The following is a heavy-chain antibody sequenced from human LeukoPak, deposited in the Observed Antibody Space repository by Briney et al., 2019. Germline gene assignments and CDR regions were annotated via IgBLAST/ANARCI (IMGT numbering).Heavy chain of an antibody. CDR1: GGSISSSSYY. D-gene: IGHD5-12*01. V-gene: IGHV4-39*01. CDR3: ARLGVASRWDSS. J-gene: IGHJ5*02. CDR2: IYYSGST. Sequence: SSETLSLTCTVSGGSISSSSYYWGWIRQPPGKGLEWIGSIYYSGSTYYNPSLKSRVTISVDTSKNQFSLKLSSVTAADTAVYYCARLGVASRWDSSWGQGTLVTVSS.